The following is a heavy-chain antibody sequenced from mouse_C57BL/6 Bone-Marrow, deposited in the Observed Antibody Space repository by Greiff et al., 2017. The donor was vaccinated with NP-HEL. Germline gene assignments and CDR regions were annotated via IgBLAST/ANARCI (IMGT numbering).Heavy chain of an antibody. J-gene: IGHJ4*01. CDR2: ISNLAYSI. CDR3: ARPLLGSSWGYAMDY. V-gene: IGHV5-15*04. D-gene: IGHD1-1*01. CDR1: GFTFSDYG. Sequence: EVMLVESGGGLVQPGGSLKLSCAASGFTFSDYGMAWVRQAPRKGPEWVAFISNLAYSIYYADTVTGRFTISRENAKNTLYLEMSSLRSEDTAMYYCARPLLGSSWGYAMDYWGQGTSVTVSS.